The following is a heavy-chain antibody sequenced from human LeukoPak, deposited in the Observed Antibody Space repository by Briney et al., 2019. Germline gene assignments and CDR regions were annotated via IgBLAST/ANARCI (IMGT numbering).Heavy chain of an antibody. V-gene: IGHV1-18*01. Sequence: ASVKVSCKASGYTFTSYGISWVRQAPGQGLEWMVWVSAYNGNTKYAQNFQGRVTMTTDTSTSTAYMELRSLRSDDTAVFYCARGGAGSDSILFDYWGQGPLVTVSS. CDR1: GYTFTSYG. CDR3: ARGGAGSDSILFDY. CDR2: VSAYNGNT. D-gene: IGHD4-11*01. J-gene: IGHJ4*02.